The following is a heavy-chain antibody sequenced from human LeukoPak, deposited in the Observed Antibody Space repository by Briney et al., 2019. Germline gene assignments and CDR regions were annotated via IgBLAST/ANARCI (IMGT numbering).Heavy chain of an antibody. CDR2: INPNSGGT. D-gene: IGHD5-12*01. Sequence: ASVKVSCKASGYTFSGYYMHWVRQAPGQGLECMGRINPNSGGTNYAQKFQGRVTMTRDTSISTAYMELSRLRSDDTAVYYCARGFRKGYSGYDLYFFDYWGQGTLVTVSS. CDR3: ARGFRKGYSGYDLYFFDY. V-gene: IGHV1-2*06. CDR1: GYTFSGYY. J-gene: IGHJ4*02.